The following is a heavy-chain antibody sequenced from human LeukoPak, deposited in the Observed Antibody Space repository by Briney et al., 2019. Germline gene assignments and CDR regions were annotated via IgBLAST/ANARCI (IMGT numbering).Heavy chain of an antibody. D-gene: IGHD4-17*01. Sequence: ASVKVSCKASGYTFTGYYMHWVRQAPGQGLEWMGWINPNSGGTNYAQKFQGRVTMTRDTSISTAYMELSRLRSDDTAVYYCARSRTADYFYPMDVWGQGTTVTVSS. J-gene: IGHJ6*02. CDR3: ARSRTADYFYPMDV. CDR2: INPNSGGT. V-gene: IGHV1-2*02. CDR1: GYTFTGYY.